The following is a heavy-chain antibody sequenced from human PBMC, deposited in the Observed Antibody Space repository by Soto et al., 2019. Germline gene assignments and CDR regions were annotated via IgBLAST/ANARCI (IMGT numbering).Heavy chain of an antibody. Sequence: GESLKISCKVSGYNFTGYWLGWVRQVPGGGLEWMGLIYPADSDTRYSPSFQAQVTISADKSISTAYLQWSSLKASDTAMYYCARHNLRNAFDIWGQGTLVTVSS. CDR3: ARHNLRNAFDI. CDR2: IYPADSDT. J-gene: IGHJ3*02. V-gene: IGHV5-51*01. CDR1: GYNFTGYW.